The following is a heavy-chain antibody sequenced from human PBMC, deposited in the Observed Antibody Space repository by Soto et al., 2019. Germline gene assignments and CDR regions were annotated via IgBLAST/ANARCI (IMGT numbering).Heavy chain of an antibody. D-gene: IGHD1-7*01. CDR3: AKDSLGGVNYFRPDNCCDS. CDR1: GFIFNNYA. J-gene: IGHJ5*01. Sequence: PGRSLRLSCAASGFIFNNYAMSWVRQAPGKGLEWVSSIGGSGATTYYAESVKGRFSISRDNSKSTLYQQMNTLRAEDTAPYYSAKDSLGGVNYFRPDNCCDSWGKGT. V-gene: IGHV3-23*01. CDR2: IGGSGATT.